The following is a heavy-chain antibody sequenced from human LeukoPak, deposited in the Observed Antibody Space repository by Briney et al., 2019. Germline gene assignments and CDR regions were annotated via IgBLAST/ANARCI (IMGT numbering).Heavy chain of an antibody. CDR2: ITWNSDRL. D-gene: IGHD3-10*01. CDR3: AKGVYQYGSCSYYNPSAPFDL. J-gene: IGHJ3*01. V-gene: IGHV3-9*01. Sequence: GGSLRLSRTASGFTFDEYAMLWVRQVPGKGLEWVSTITWNSDRLVYVDSVKGRFTISRDNAQTSLYLQMNSLIVDDTDIYYCAKGVYQYGSCSYYNPSAPFDLWGQGTMVTVSS. CDR1: GFTFDEYA.